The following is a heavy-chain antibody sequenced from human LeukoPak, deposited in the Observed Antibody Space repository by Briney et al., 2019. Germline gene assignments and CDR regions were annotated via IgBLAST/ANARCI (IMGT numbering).Heavy chain of an antibody. D-gene: IGHD5-18*01. CDR1: GGSLSSSSYY. Sequence: PSETLSPTCTVSGGSLSSSSYYWGWIRQPPGKGLEWIGSIYYSGSTYYNPSLKSRVTISVDTSKNQFSLKLSSVTAADTAVYYCAREQRDTAMVTFYYYYYYYMDVWGKGTTVTVSS. J-gene: IGHJ6*03. CDR2: IYYSGST. CDR3: AREQRDTAMVTFYYYYYYYMDV. V-gene: IGHV4-39*07.